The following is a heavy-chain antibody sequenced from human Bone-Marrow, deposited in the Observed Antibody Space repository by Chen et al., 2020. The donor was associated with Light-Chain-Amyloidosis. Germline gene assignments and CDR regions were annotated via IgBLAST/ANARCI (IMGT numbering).Heavy chain of an antibody. CDR1: GASISSGPYY. D-gene: IGHD1-26*01. J-gene: IGHJ4*02. CDR2: ISTTGST. CDR3: AYAEIVGVSS. V-gene: IGHV4-61*02. Sequence: QVQLQESGPRLVKPSQTLSLTCTVSGASISSGPYYWSWIRQPAGEGLEWIGRISTTGSTIYIPSLKSRVTISVDTSKNHFSLKLSSVTAADTAVYYCAYAEIVGVSSWGQGTLVTVSS.